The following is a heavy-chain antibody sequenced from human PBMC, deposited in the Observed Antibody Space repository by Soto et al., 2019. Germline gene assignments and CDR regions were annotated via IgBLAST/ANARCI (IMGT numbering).Heavy chain of an antibody. CDR3: ARDIRGYSRAFDY. D-gene: IGHD5-18*01. Sequence: SETLSLTCTVSGDSFSSDNYYWTWIRQPPGKGLEWIGYIYSSGSTNYNPSLKSRATISLDTSNNQFSLKLTSVTAADTAVYYCARDIRGYSRAFDYWGQGTLVTVS. V-gene: IGHV4-61*01. CDR2: IYSSGST. J-gene: IGHJ4*02. CDR1: GDSFSSDNYY.